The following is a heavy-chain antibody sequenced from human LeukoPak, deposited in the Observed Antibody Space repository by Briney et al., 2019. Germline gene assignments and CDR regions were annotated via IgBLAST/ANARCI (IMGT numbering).Heavy chain of an antibody. CDR3: ARDLQEAFDI. J-gene: IGHJ3*02. Sequence: ASVKVSCKASGGTFSSYAISWVRQAPGQGLEWMGGIIPIFGTANYAQKFQGRVTITTDESTSTAYMELSSLRSEDTAVYCCARDLQEAFDIWGQGTMVTVSS. CDR1: GGTFSSYA. V-gene: IGHV1-69*05. CDR2: IIPIFGTA.